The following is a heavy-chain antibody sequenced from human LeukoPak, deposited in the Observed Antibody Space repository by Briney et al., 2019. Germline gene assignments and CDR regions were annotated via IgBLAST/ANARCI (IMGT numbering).Heavy chain of an antibody. J-gene: IGHJ6*03. V-gene: IGHV1-8*03. Sequence: ASVKVSCKASGYTFTSYDINWVRQATGQGLEWMGWMNPNSGNTGYAQKFQGRVTITRNTSISTAYMELSSLRSEDTAVYYCARGGFVTRRIYYYYYYYMDVWGKGTTVTVSS. CDR1: GYTFTSYD. CDR3: ARGGFVTRRIYYYYYYYMDV. D-gene: IGHD2-15*01. CDR2: MNPNSGNT.